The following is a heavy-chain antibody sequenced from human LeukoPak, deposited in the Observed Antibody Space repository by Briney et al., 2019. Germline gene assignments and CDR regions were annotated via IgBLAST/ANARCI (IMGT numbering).Heavy chain of an antibody. CDR1: GFTFYDYA. J-gene: IGHJ4*02. CDR2: LSLNSGSI. D-gene: IGHD4-17*01. V-gene: IGHV3-9*01. CDR3: AKLLGSSTVTTSAPFDS. Sequence: PVGSLRLSCAASGFTFYDYAMHSVRHAPGKGLEWGSGLSLNSGSIAYAESVKGAFTISRDNAKNSLYMQMNSLRAEDTALYYCAKLLGSSTVTTSAPFDSWGQGTLVTVSS.